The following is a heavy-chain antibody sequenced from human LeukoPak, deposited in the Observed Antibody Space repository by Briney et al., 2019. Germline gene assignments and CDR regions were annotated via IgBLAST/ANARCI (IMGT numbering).Heavy chain of an antibody. V-gene: IGHV3-21*01. J-gene: IGHJ4*02. Sequence: PGGSLRLSCAASGFTFSSYSMNWVRQAPGKGLEWVSSISSSSYIYYADSVKGRFTISRDNAKNSLYLQMNSLRAEDTAVYYCARSRSRELPNFDYWGQGTLVTVSS. D-gene: IGHD1-26*01. CDR2: ISSSSYI. CDR1: GFTFSSYS. CDR3: ARSRSRELPNFDY.